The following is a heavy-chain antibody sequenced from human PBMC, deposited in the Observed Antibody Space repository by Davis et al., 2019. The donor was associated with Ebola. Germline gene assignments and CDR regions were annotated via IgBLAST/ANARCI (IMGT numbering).Heavy chain of an antibody. J-gene: IGHJ4*02. CDR2: MNPNSGNT. CDR1: GYTFTRYD. Sequence: ASVTVSCQASGYTFTRYDINWVRQATGQGLEWMGWMNPNSGNTGYAQKFQGRVTITRNTSISTAYMELSRLRSDDTAVYYCAGGSRAIMITFGEVSGYWGQGTLVTVSS. D-gene: IGHD3-16*01. V-gene: IGHV1-8*03. CDR3: AGGSRAIMITFGEVSGY.